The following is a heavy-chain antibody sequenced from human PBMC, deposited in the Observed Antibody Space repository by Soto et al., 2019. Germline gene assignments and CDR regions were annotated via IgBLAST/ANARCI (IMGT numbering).Heavy chain of an antibody. J-gene: IGHJ6*02. CDR2: IDAGNGNT. D-gene: IGHD5-18*01. V-gene: IGHV1-3*01. Sequence: GASVKVSCKASGYTFTSYPTHWVRQAPGQRLEWMGWIDAGNGNTKYSQKFRGRVTFTTDTSASTAYMDLSSLRSEDTAVYYCARAGYTYGSLYYGMDVWGQGTTVTVSS. CDR3: ARAGYTYGSLYYGMDV. CDR1: GYTFTSYP.